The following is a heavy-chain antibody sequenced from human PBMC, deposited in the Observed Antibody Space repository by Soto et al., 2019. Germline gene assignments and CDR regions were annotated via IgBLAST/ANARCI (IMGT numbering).Heavy chain of an antibody. Sequence: SETLSLTCTVSGGSISSYYWSWIRQPPGKGLEWIGYIYYSGSTNYNPSLKSRVTVSVDTSKNQFSLKLSSVTAADTAVYYCARLIVGSTYFDYWGQGTLVTVYS. CDR2: IYYSGST. D-gene: IGHD1-26*01. CDR3: ARLIVGSTYFDY. J-gene: IGHJ4*02. V-gene: IGHV4-59*08. CDR1: GGSISSYY.